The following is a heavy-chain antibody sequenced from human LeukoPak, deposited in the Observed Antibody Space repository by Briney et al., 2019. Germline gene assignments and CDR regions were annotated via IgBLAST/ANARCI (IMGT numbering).Heavy chain of an antibody. CDR3: ALSDSSGYCGY. Sequence: PGGSLRLSCAASGFTVSSNYMSWVRQAPGKGLEWVSVIYSGGSTYYADSVKGRFTISRDNSKNTLYLQMNSLRAGDTAVYYCALSDSSGYCGYWGQGTLVTVSS. CDR1: GFTVSSNY. J-gene: IGHJ4*02. CDR2: IYSGGST. D-gene: IGHD3-22*01. V-gene: IGHV3-66*02.